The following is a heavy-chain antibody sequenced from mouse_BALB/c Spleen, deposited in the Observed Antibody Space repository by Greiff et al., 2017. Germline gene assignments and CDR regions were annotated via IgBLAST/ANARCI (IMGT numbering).Heavy chain of an antibody. Sequence: VQLQQSGAELVRPGTSVKVSCKASGYAFTNYLIEWVKQRPGQGLEWIGVINPGSGGTNYNEKFKGKATLTADKSSSTAYMQLSSLTSDDSAVYFCARRSYYFDYWGQGTTLTVSS. J-gene: IGHJ2*01. CDR2: INPGSGGT. V-gene: IGHV1-54*03. CDR1: GYAFTNYL. CDR3: ARRSYYFDY.